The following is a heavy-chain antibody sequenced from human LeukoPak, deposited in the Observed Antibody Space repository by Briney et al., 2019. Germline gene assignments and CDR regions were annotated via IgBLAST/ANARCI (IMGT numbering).Heavy chain of an antibody. CDR3: ARDRVGSGSYFSY. CDR1: GYTFTNYG. CDR2: ISGYNGNT. V-gene: IGHV1-18*01. D-gene: IGHD1-26*01. Sequence: ASVKVSCKASGYTFTNYGISWVRQAPGQGLEWMGWISGYNGNTNYGQKFKGRVTMTTDTSTSTAYMDLRSLRSDDTAVYYCARDRVGSGSYFSYWGQGTLVTVSS. J-gene: IGHJ4*02.